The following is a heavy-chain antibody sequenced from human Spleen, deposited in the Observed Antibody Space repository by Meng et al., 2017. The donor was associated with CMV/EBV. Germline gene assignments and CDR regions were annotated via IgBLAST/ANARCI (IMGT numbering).Heavy chain of an antibody. CDR1: GLTLSSYS. CDR3: ARDLNWGAVRVGILDYYGMDV. Sequence: GESLKISCAASGLTLSSYSMSWVRQAPGKGLEWVSSISSTSSYIYYADSVKGRFTISRDNAKNSLYLQMNSLRAEDTAVYYCARDLNWGAVRVGILDYYGMDVWGQGTTVTVSS. J-gene: IGHJ6*02. V-gene: IGHV3-21*01. D-gene: IGHD7-27*01. CDR2: ISSTSSYI.